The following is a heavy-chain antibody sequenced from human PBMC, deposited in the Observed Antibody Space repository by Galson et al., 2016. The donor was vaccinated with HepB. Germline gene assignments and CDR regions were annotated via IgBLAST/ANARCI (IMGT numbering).Heavy chain of an antibody. Sequence: SLRLSCAASGFTLSNYAMTWVRQTPGKGLEWVSTIRDSGDITYYADSVRGRFTISRDSSNNNLYLKMNSLRVEDTAVYYCAKGMHPEPSDHWTDDSWGQGTLVTVSS. D-gene: IGHD3/OR15-3a*01. V-gene: IGHV3-23*01. CDR1: GFTLSNYA. CDR2: IRDSGDIT. J-gene: IGHJ4*02. CDR3: AKGMHPEPSDHWTDDS.